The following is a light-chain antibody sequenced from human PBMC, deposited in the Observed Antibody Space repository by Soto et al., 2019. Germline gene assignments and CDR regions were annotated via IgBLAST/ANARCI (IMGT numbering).Light chain of an antibody. V-gene: IGLV2-14*01. CDR3: ISSTSNNARV. Sequence: QSALTQPASVSGSPGQSITISCTGTSSDVGGYNYVSWYQQHPGKAPKLMIYEGSKRPSGVSNRFSGSKSGNTAALTISGLQAEDEADYYCISSTSNNARVFGGGTKLTVL. J-gene: IGLJ3*02. CDR2: EGS. CDR1: SSDVGGYNY.